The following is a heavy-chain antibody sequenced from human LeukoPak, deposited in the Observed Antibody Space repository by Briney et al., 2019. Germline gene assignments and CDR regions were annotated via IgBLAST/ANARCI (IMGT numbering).Heavy chain of an antibody. J-gene: IGHJ4*02. CDR2: IYSGDSET. Sequence: GESLKISCKISGYILTNNWIGWVRQVPGKGLEWMGLIYSGDSETRYSPSFQGQVTISADKSISTAYLQWSSLKASDTAMYYCARRDSSGWSYSWGQGTLVTVSS. V-gene: IGHV5-51*01. CDR1: GYILTNNW. D-gene: IGHD6-19*01. CDR3: ARRDSSGWSYS.